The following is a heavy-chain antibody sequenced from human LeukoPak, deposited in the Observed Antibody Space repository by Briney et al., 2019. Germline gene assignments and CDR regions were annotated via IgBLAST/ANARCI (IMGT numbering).Heavy chain of an antibody. CDR2: ISWNGGST. D-gene: IGHD6-13*01. J-gene: IGHJ6*03. V-gene: IGHV3-20*04. CDR3: ARPYSSSYYYYMDV. CDR1: GFTFDDYA. Sequence: GGSLRLSCAASGFTFDDYAMHWVRQAPGKGLEWVSGISWNGGSTGYADSVKGRFTISRDNAKNSLYLQMNSLRAEDTALYYCARPYSSSYYYYMDVWGKGTTVTVSS.